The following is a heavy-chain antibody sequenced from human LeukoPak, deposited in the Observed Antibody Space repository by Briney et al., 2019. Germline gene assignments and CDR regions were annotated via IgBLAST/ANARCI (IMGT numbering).Heavy chain of an antibody. D-gene: IGHD6-13*01. CDR1: GFTFSSYW. Sequence: GGSLRLSCAASGFTFSSYWMSWVRQAPGKGLEWVANIKQDGSEKYYVDSVKGRFTISRDNAKNSLYLQMNSLRAEDTAVYYCASTTGYSSSWLFDYWGRGTLVTVSS. V-gene: IGHV3-7*01. CDR2: IKQDGSEK. J-gene: IGHJ4*02. CDR3: ASTTGYSSSWLFDY.